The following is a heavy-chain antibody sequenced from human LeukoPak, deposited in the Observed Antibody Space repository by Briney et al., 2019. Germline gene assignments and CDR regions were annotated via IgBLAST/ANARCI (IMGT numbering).Heavy chain of an antibody. CDR1: GFTFSSYG. CDR3: AKRRQWLASPYYYYGMDV. V-gene: IGHV3-30*18. CDR2: ISYDGSNK. Sequence: PGRSLRLSCAASGFTFSSYGMHWVRQAPGKGLEWVAVISYDGSNKYYADSVKGRFTISRDNSKNTLYLQMNSLRAEDTAVYYCAKRRQWLASPYYYYGMDVWGQGTTVTVSS. J-gene: IGHJ6*02. D-gene: IGHD6-19*01.